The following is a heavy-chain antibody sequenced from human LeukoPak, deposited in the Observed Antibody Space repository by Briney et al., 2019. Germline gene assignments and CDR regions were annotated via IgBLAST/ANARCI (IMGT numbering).Heavy chain of an antibody. V-gene: IGHV3-74*01. Sequence: GGSLRLSCAASRFTSNTYWMHWVRQAPGKGLVWVSRIDGDGNTTTYADSVKGRFTISRDNAKNSLYLQMNSLRAEDTAVYYCARDRTASDYWGRGTLVTVSS. CDR3: ARDRTASDY. CDR2: IDGDGNTT. D-gene: IGHD4-17*01. CDR1: RFTSNTYW. J-gene: IGHJ4*02.